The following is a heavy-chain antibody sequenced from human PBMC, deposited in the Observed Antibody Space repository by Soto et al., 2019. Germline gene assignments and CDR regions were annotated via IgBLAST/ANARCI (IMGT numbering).Heavy chain of an antibody. CDR3: ASPVMFYCSSTSCPTLAGQENGMDV. V-gene: IGHV3-23*01. J-gene: IGHJ6*02. CDR2: IIGSGGST. Sequence: GGSLILSCAASGFTFSSYAMSWVRQAPGKGLEWVSAIIGSGGSTYYADSVKGRFTISRDNSKNTLYLQMNSLRAEDTAVYYCASPVMFYCSSTSCPTLAGQENGMDVWGQGTTVTVSS. CDR1: GFTFSSYA. D-gene: IGHD2-2*01.